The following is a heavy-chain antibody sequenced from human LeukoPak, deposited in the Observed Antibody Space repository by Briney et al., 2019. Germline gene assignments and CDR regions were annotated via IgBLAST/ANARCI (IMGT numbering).Heavy chain of an antibody. J-gene: IGHJ4*02. V-gene: IGHV1-18*01. CDR2: ISAYNGNR. CDR3: AKDRDFWSGYPTGPLDY. D-gene: IGHD3-3*01. CDR1: GYTFTSYG. Sequence: ASVKVSCKGSGYTFTSYGISWVRQAPGQGREGMGWISAYNGNRNYAQKLQGRVTMTTDTSTSTAYMELRSLRSDDTAVYYCAKDRDFWSGYPTGPLDYWGQGTLVTVSS.